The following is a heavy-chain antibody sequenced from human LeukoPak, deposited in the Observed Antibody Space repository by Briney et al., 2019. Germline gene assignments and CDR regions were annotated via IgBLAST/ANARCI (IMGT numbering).Heavy chain of an antibody. Sequence: PSETLSLTCAVYGGSFSGYYWSWIRQPPGKGLEWVSVISADSATTFYADSVKGRFTISRDNAKNTVFLQMSSLRAEDTALYYCARKSASGNYPLDYWGQGTLVTVSS. D-gene: IGHD3-10*01. CDR1: GGSFSGYY. J-gene: IGHJ4*02. CDR2: ISADSATT. CDR3: ARKSASGNYPLDY. V-gene: IGHV3-23*01.